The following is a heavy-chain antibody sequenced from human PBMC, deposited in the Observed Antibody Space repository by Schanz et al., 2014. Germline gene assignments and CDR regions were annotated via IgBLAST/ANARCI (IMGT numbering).Heavy chain of an antibody. V-gene: IGHV3-23*04. J-gene: IGHJ4*02. CDR1: GFTFSDSW. D-gene: IGHD6-13*01. CDR2: LSAGADRI. CDR3: AKDTRMTPAGTGVFFDY. Sequence: EVQLVESGGGLVQPGGSLRLSCAASGFTFSDSWMHWVRQAPGKGLEWVSALSAGADRIYYANSVKGRFTVTRDNSKNTLYLQMNSLTAEDTAVYFCAKDTRMTPAGTGVFFDYWGQGTLVTVSS.